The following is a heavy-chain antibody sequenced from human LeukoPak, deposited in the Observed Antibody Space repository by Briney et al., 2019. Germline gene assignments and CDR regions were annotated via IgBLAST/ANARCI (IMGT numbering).Heavy chain of an antibody. V-gene: IGHV1-2*02. CDR3: ARTKIVGATSDAFDI. D-gene: IGHD1-26*01. CDR1: GYTFTGYY. Sequence: ASVKVSCKTSGYTFTGYYIQWVRQAPGHGLEWMGWINPNSGGTNYAQKFRGRVTMTRDTSISTAYMELSRLRSDDTAVYYCARTKIVGATSDAFDIWGQGTMVTVSS. J-gene: IGHJ3*02. CDR2: INPNSGGT.